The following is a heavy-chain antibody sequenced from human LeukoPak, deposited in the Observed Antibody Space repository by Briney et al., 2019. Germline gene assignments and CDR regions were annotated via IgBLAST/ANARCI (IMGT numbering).Heavy chain of an antibody. V-gene: IGHV3-23*01. Sequence: PGGSLRLSCAASGFTFSTYAMSWVRQAPGKGLEWVSGISGSGGSTDYADSVKGRFTISRDNSKNTLDLQMNSLRAEDTAVYYCAKGKISSNWYGGDYWGQGTLVTVSS. D-gene: IGHD6-13*01. CDR2: ISGSGGST. CDR1: GFTFSTYA. J-gene: IGHJ4*02. CDR3: AKGKISSNWYGGDY.